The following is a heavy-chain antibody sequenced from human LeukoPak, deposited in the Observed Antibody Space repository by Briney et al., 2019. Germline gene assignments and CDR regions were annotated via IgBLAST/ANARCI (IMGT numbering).Heavy chain of an antibody. CDR3: AKWGDYDILTGYYDPDY. CDR1: GFSFSNYW. CDR2: IGHDGSEK. D-gene: IGHD3-9*01. Sequence: GGSLRLSCAASGFSFSNYWMSWVRQAPGKGLEWVANIGHDGSEKNYVDSVKGRFTISRDNAKNSLYLQMSSLRAEDTAVYYCAKWGDYDILTGYYDPDYWGQGTLVTVSS. J-gene: IGHJ4*02. V-gene: IGHV3-7*01.